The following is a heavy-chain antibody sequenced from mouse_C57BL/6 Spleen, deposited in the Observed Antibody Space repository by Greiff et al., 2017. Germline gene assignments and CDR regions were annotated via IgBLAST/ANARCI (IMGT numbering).Heavy chain of an antibody. Sequence: EVQLQQSGPGLAKPSQTLSLTCSVTGYSIPSDYWNWIRKFPGNKLEYMGYISYSGSTYYNPSLKSRISITRDTSKNQYYLQLNSVTTEDTATYYWARYGGYFDVWGTGTTVTVSS. CDR2: ISYSGST. J-gene: IGHJ1*03. CDR3: ARYGGYFDV. CDR1: GYSIPSDY. V-gene: IGHV3-8*01.